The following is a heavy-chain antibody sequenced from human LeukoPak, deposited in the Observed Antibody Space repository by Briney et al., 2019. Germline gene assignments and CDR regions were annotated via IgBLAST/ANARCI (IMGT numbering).Heavy chain of an antibody. Sequence: SETLSLTCTVSGGSISSYYWSWIRQPPGKGLEWIGYIYYSGSTNYNPSLKSRVTISIDTSKNRCSLKLNSMTAAVTAVYYCARVSRRSWYNCFDPWGQGTLVTVSS. CDR1: GGSISSYY. D-gene: IGHD2-8*01. CDR3: ARVSRRSWYNCFDP. J-gene: IGHJ5*02. V-gene: IGHV4-59*12. CDR2: IYYSGST.